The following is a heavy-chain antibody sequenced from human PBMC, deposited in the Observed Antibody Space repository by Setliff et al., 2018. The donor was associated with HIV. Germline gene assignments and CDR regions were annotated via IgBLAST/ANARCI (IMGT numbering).Heavy chain of an antibody. V-gene: IGHV5-51*01. D-gene: IGHD5-12*01. CDR3: ARQPTDTSGYNPLDY. CDR1: GYTFTNYW. CDR2: IYPGDSDT. J-gene: IGHJ4*02. Sequence: PGESLKISCRGSGYTFTNYWIGWVRQMPGRGLEWMGIIYPGDSDTRYSPSFEGQVTMSADKSINTAYLQWNSLKASDTAMYYCARQPTDTSGYNPLDYWGQGTLVTVSS.